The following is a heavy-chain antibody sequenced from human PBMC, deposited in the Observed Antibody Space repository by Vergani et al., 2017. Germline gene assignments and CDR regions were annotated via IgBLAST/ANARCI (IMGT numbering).Heavy chain of an antibody. CDR2: IYYSGST. CDR3: ARLPIRVYDKPDY. J-gene: IGHJ4*02. CDR1: GCSIRSSSYY. D-gene: IGHD5/OR15-5a*01. V-gene: IGHV4-39*01. Sequence: QLQLQESGPGLVKPSETLSLTCTFSGCSIRSSSYYWGWIRQPPGKVLEWIGSIYYSGSTYYNPSLKSRVTISVDTSKNQFSLQLSAVTAADTAVYYCARLPIRVYDKPDYWGQGTLVTVSS.